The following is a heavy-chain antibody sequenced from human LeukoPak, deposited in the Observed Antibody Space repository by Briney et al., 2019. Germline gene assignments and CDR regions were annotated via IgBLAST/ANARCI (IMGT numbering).Heavy chain of an antibody. V-gene: IGHV4-4*07. CDR1: GASISNYS. CDR2: FHNGGST. J-gene: IGHJ6*02. D-gene: IGHD3-3*01. Sequence: SETLSLTCTVSGASISNYSWSWIRQPAGKGLEWIGRFHNGGSTKYNFFLKSRVTMSVDTSKNLFSLKLSSVAAADTAVYYCARERYDFWSGHDNVLDVWGQGTTVTVPS. CDR3: ARERYDFWSGHDNVLDV.